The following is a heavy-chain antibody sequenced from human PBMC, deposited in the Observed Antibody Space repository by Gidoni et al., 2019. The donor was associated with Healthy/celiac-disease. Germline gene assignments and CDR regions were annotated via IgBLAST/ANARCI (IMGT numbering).Heavy chain of an antibody. CDR3: AKDFTMVRGGPLWFDP. D-gene: IGHD3-10*01. CDR2: ISWNSGSI. Sequence: EVQLVESGGGLVQPGRSLRLSCAASGFTFYDYAMHWVRQAPGKGLELVSGISWNSGSIGYADSVKGRFTISRDNAKNSLYLQMNSLRAEDTALYYCAKDFTMVRGGPLWFDPWGQGTLVTVSS. J-gene: IGHJ5*02. CDR1: GFTFYDYA. V-gene: IGHV3-9*01.